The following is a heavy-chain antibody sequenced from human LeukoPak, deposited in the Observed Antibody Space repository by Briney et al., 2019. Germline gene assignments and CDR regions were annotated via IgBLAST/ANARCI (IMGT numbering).Heavy chain of an antibody. D-gene: IGHD6-19*01. Sequence: SETLSLTCAVYGESFSAYYWSWIRQPPGKGLEWIGEINHSGRTIYNPSLTSRVTISVDTSKNQFSLKLNTVTAADTAVYYCARDIGGAGYWGQGTLVTVSS. J-gene: IGHJ4*02. V-gene: IGHV4-34*01. CDR2: INHSGRT. CDR1: GESFSAYY. CDR3: ARDIGGAGY.